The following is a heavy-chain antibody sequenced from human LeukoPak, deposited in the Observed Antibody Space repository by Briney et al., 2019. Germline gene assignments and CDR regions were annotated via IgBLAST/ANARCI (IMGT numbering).Heavy chain of an antibody. J-gene: IGHJ3*02. CDR2: IDYRGST. V-gene: IGHV4-59*01. CDR3: ARSRSGYSYDHAAFEI. D-gene: IGHD5-18*01. Sequence: SETLSLTCTVSGGSISTYYWGWIRQPPGKGLEWIAYIDYRGSTTYNPSLRSRVTISVDTSRNQFSLKLSSETAADTAVYYCARSRSGYSYDHAAFEIWGQGTMVTVSS. CDR1: GGSISTYY.